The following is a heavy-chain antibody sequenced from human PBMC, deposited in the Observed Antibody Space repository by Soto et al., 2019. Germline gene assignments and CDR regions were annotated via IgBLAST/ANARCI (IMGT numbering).Heavy chain of an antibody. V-gene: IGHV1-18*04. CDR1: GYSFTTYG. J-gene: IGHJ5*02. Sequence: QVHLVQSGAEVKKPGASVKVSCKASGYSFTTYGISWVRQAPGQGLEWMGWISASNGNTNYAPKLQGRVTMTTDTSTSTAYMELRSLTSDDTAIYYCARDPPADCSSGSCYIDWFDPWGQGTLVTVSS. CDR2: ISASNGNT. CDR3: ARDPPADCSSGSCYIDWFDP. D-gene: IGHD2-2*02.